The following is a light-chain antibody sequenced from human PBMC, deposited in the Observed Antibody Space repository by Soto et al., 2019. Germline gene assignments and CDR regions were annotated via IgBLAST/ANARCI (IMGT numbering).Light chain of an antibody. CDR3: QHAWT. Sequence: DIHLTRSQPTSPAAPGDGVTITSRASTRISSWLAWYQQKAGKPPKLLTYDASSLETGVPSRFSGSGSGTDFTLTIRRLQPDDFATRYCQHAWTFGKGTKVDIK. CDR2: DAS. J-gene: IGKJ1*01. CDR1: TRISSW. V-gene: IGKV1-5*01.